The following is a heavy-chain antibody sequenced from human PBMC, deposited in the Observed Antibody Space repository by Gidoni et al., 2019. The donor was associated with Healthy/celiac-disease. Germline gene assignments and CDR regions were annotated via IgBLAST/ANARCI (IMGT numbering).Heavy chain of an antibody. Sequence: QVQLVQSAAAVKKPVASVTVSCKPSGYTFTSYDINWVRQATGQGLEWMGWMNPNSGNTGYAQKCQGRVTMTRNTSISTAYMERSSLRSEDTAVYYGARGDSYGYNWGQGTLVTVSS. CDR2: MNPNSGNT. CDR3: ARGDSYGYN. D-gene: IGHD5-18*01. J-gene: IGHJ4*02. V-gene: IGHV1-8*01. CDR1: GYTFTSYD.